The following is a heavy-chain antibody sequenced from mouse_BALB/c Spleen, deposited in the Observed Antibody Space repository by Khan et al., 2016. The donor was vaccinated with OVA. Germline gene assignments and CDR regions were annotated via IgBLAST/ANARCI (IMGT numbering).Heavy chain of an antibody. D-gene: IGHD1-1*01. J-gene: IGHJ3*01. Sequence: IQLVQSGPELVKPGASVKMSCKASGYTFTNYVMHWVKQKPGQGLEWIGYINPYNDGTKYNEKFKGKATLTSDKSSSTAYMEVTSLTSEDSAVYYGARADYYGSTWFAYWGQGTLVTVSA. CDR1: GYTFTNYV. CDR2: INPYNDGT. V-gene: IGHV1S136*01. CDR3: ARADYYGSTWFAY.